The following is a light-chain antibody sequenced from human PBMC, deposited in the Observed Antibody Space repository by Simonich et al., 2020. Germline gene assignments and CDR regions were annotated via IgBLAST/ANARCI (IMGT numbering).Light chain of an antibody. CDR2: WAS. CDR3: QQYYSTPYT. CDR1: QSVLYSSNNKNY. J-gene: IGKJ2*01. Sequence: DIVMTQSPDSLAVSFGERATINCKSNQSVLYSSNNKNYLAWYQQKHGQPPKLLIYWASTRESGVPERFIGSGSGTDFTLTISSLQAEDVAVYYCQQYYSTPYTFGQGTKLEIK. V-gene: IGKV4-1*01.